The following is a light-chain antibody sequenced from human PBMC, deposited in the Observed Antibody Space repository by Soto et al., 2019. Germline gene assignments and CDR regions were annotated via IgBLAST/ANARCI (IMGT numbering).Light chain of an antibody. J-gene: IGKJ4*01. CDR1: QSLLHSNGYNY. CDR2: LGS. Sequence: DIVMTQSPLSLPVTPGEPASISCRSSQSLLHSNGYNYLDWYLQKPGQSPQLLIYLGSNRASGVPDRFSGSGSGTDFTLKISGVEAEDVGVYYCMQALQTRPLTFGGGTKVEIK. V-gene: IGKV2-28*01. CDR3: MQALQTRPLT.